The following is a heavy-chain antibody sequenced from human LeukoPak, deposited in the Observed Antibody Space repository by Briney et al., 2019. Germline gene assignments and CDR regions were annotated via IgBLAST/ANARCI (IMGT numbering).Heavy chain of an antibody. CDR2: IDWDDDE. D-gene: IGHD2-21*01. Sequence: SGPALVKPTQTLTLTCTFSGFSLSTSKMCVNFIRQPPGKVLEWLARIDWDDDEYYSTSLRPRLTISKDTSKNQVVLTMTNMDPVDTATYYCARIIAGPDYFDSWGQGTLVTVSS. J-gene: IGHJ4*02. CDR1: GFSLSTSKMC. V-gene: IGHV2-70*11. CDR3: ARIIAGPDYFDS.